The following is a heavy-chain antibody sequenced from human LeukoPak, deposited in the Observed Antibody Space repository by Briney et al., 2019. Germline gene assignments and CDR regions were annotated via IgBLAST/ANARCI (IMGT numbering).Heavy chain of an antibody. CDR2: IYSDGTT. Sequence: GGSLRLSCAASGFTVSSNYMSWVRQAPGKGLGCASVIYSDGTTYYADSVKGRFTISRDNSKNTLYLQMDSLKAEDTAVYYCARMSVARYWYFDLWGRGTLVTVSS. CDR3: ARMSVARYWYFDL. CDR1: GFTVSSNY. D-gene: IGHD6-19*01. V-gene: IGHV3-66*01. J-gene: IGHJ2*01.